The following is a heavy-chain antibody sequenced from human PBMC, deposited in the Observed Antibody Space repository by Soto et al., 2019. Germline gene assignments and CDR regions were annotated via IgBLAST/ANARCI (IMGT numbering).Heavy chain of an antibody. V-gene: IGHV1-69*12. D-gene: IGHD3-3*02. CDR2: IMPVFRRP. CDR3: ARDKDRPQLGGNYYYILDV. J-gene: IGHJ6*02. CDR1: GGTFRTSA. Sequence: QVQLVQSGAEVKKPGSSVKVSCKASGGTFRTSAISWVRQAPGQGLEWVGGIMPVFRRPKSAQNFQGRVTISADESTSTAYMELSSLRSDDTAVYYCARDKDRPQLGGNYYYILDVWGQGTAVTVSS.